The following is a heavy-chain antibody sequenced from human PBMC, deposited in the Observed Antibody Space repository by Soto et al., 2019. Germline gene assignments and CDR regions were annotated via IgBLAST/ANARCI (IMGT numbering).Heavy chain of an antibody. D-gene: IGHD3-16*01. Sequence: QVQLVESGGGVVQPGRSLRLSCAASGFTFSSYAMHWVRQAPGKGLEWVAVISYDGSNKYYADSVKGRVTISRDNSKNTLYLQMSSLRAEDTAVYYWARGEEEGADYFDYWGQGTLVTVSA. V-gene: IGHV3-30-3*01. CDR1: GFTFSSYA. J-gene: IGHJ4*02. CDR3: ARGEEEGADYFDY. CDR2: ISYDGSNK.